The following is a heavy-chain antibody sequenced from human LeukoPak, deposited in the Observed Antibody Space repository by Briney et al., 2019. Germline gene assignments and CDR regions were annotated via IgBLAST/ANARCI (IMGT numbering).Heavy chain of an antibody. D-gene: IGHD3-22*01. V-gene: IGHV4-59*08. CDR3: ARQYYDSSGYYYRDAFDI. J-gene: IGHJ3*02. Sequence: RQXXXXXXEXXGYIXYSGSTNYNPSLKSRVTISVDTSKNQFSLKLSSVTAADTAVYYCARQYYDSSGYYYRDAFDIWGQGTMVTVSS. CDR2: IXYSGST.